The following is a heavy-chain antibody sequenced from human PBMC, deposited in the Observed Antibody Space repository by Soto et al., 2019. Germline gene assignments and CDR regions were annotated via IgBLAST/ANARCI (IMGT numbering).Heavy chain of an antibody. V-gene: IGHV4-38-2*02. CDR1: GYSISSGYH. CDR2: VHYSGNT. Sequence: PSETLSLTCTVSGYSISSGYHWAWIRQPPGKGLEWLGSVHYSGNTYYNPSLKSRLTISVDKSKNQFSLYLQMDSLRAEDSAAYYCAARRYSFGYDYWGQGALVTVSS. J-gene: IGHJ4*02. CDR3: AARRYSFGYDY. D-gene: IGHD5-18*01.